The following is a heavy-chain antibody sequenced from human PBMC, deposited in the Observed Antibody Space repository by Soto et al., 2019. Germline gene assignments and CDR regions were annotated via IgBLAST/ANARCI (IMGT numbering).Heavy chain of an antibody. CDR3: AREASAVISLDY. CDR2: FNPNSGDT. J-gene: IGHJ4*02. V-gene: IGHV1-2*02. CDR1: GYTFTAYS. Sequence: EASVKVSFKASGYTFTAYSMHWVRQAPGQGLEWVGWFNPNSGDTIYAQKFQGRVTLTGDTSISTAYMELYSLTSDDTAVYYCAREASAVISLDYWGQGTLVTVSS. D-gene: IGHD6-19*01.